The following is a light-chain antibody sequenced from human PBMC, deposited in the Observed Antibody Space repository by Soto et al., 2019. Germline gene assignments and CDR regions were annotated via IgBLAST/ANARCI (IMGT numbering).Light chain of an antibody. V-gene: IGLV2-14*01. J-gene: IGLJ1*01. CDR3: SSYTSSSTLV. CDR2: EVS. CDR1: SSDVGGYNY. Sequence: QSVLTQPASVSGSPGQSITISCTGTSSDVGGYNYVSWYQQNPGKAPKLMIYEVSNRPSGVSNRFSGSKSGNTASLTISGLQAEDEADYYCSSYTSSSTLVFGTGTKATVL.